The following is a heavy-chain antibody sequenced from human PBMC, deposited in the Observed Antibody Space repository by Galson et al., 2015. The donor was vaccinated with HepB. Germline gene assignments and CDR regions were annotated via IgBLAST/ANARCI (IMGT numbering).Heavy chain of an antibody. Sequence: SETLSLTCTVSGGSISSSSYYWGWIRQPPGKGLEWIGSIYYSGSTYYNPSLKSRVTISVDTSKNQFSLKLSSVTAADTAVYYCARDIAAAGTPTEDFDYWGQGTLVTVSS. D-gene: IGHD6-13*01. J-gene: IGHJ4*02. V-gene: IGHV4-39*07. CDR3: ARDIAAAGTPTEDFDY. CDR1: GGSISSSSYY. CDR2: IYYSGST.